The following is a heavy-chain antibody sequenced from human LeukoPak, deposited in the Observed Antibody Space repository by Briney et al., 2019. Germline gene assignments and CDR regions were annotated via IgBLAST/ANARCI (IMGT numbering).Heavy chain of an antibody. CDR1: GGSISSYY. J-gene: IGHJ3*02. V-gene: IGHV4-4*07. CDR2: IYTSGST. D-gene: IGHD3-22*01. CDR3: ARVPYYYDSSGYYEVGAFDI. Sequence: SSETLSLTCTVSGGSISSYYWSWIRQPAGKGLEWIGRIYTSGSTNYNPSLKSRVTMSVDTSKNQFSLKLSSVTAADTAVYYCARVPYYYDSSGYYEVGAFDIWGQGTMVTASS.